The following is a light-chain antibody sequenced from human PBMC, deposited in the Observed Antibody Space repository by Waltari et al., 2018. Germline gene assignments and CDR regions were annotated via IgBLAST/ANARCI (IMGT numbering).Light chain of an antibody. CDR2: SAS. V-gene: IGKV1-27*01. Sequence: DIQITQSPSSLSASIGDRVTITCRAGQGIDTFLAWYQQKPGKVPRLLIYSASILQRGVPSRFSGGGSGTDFTLTISSLQPEDVATYYCRKFDSAPWTFGQGTSVEIK. CDR1: QGIDTF. CDR3: RKFDSAPWT. J-gene: IGKJ1*01.